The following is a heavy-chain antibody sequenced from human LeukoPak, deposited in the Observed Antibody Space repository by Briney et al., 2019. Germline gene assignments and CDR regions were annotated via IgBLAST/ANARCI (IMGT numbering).Heavy chain of an antibody. D-gene: IGHD3-22*01. CDR3: ARTNTYYYDSSGYSYFDY. Sequence: SETLSLTCTVSSDSISSSYWSWIRQPPGKGLEWIGYIYHSGTTYYNPSLKSRVTISVDRSKNQFSLKLSSVTAADTAVYYCARTNTYYYDSSGYSYFDYWGQGTLVTVSS. V-gene: IGHV4-59*12. CDR2: IYHSGTT. J-gene: IGHJ4*02. CDR1: SDSISSSY.